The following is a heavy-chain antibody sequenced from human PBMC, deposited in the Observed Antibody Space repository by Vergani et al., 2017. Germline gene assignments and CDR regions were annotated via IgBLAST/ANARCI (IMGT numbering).Heavy chain of an antibody. Sequence: EVQLVESGGGLVQPGGSLRLSCAASGFTFSGYWMSWVRQAPGKGLEWVANIKQDGSEKYYVDSVKGRFTISRDNAKNSLYLQMNSLRAEDTAVYYCARDPQAYCGGDCYSEGYYFDYWGQGTLVTVSS. V-gene: IGHV3-7*03. CDR1: GFTFSGYW. D-gene: IGHD2-21*02. CDR2: IKQDGSEK. J-gene: IGHJ4*02. CDR3: ARDPQAYCGGDCYSEGYYFDY.